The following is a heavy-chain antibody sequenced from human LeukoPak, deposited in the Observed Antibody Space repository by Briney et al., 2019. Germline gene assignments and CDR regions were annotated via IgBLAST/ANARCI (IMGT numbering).Heavy chain of an antibody. D-gene: IGHD3-22*01. CDR1: GGTFISYA. CDR3: ARARRYYDSSGYPSMGDWFDP. J-gene: IGHJ5*02. CDR2: IIPIFGTA. Sequence: SVKVSCKASGGTFISYAISWVRQAPGQGLEWMGGIIPIFGTANYAQKFQGRVTITADESTSTAYMELSSLRSEDTAVYYCARARRYYDSSGYPSMGDWFDPWGQGTLVTVSS. V-gene: IGHV1-69*13.